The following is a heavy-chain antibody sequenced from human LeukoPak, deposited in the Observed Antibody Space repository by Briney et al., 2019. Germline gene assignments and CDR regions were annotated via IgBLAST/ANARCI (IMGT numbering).Heavy chain of an antibody. V-gene: IGHV4-59*11. D-gene: IGHD6-19*01. CDR1: GGSISSHY. CDR3: AREGYASGWNDF. Sequence: PSETLSLTCTVSGGSISSHYWSWIRQPPGKGLEWIGYIYQSGTSNYNRSLKSRVTISVDLSKNQFSLKLRSVTAADTAVYYCAREGYASGWNDFWGQGTLVTVSS. J-gene: IGHJ4*02. CDR2: IYQSGTS.